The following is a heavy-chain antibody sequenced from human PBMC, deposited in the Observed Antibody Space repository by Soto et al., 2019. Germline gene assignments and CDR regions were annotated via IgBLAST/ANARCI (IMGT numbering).Heavy chain of an antibody. D-gene: IGHD3-3*01. J-gene: IGHJ6*02. CDR3: ARFDKSGYRYYYYGMDV. Sequence: SETLSLTCAVYGGSFSGYYWSWIRQPPGKGLEWIGEINHSGSTNYNPSLKSRVTISVDTSKNQFSLKLSSVAAADTAVYYCARFDKSGYRYYYYGMDVWGQGTTVTAP. CDR2: INHSGST. V-gene: IGHV4-34*01. CDR1: GGSFSGYY.